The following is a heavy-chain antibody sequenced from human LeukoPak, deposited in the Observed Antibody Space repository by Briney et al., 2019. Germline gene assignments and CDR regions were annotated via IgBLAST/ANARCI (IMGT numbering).Heavy chain of an antibody. CDR2: INHSGST. V-gene: IGHV4-34*01. CDR3: ASGAPGYYDSSGYIDY. Sequence: SETLSLTCAVYGGSFSGYYWSWIRQPPGKGLEWIGEINHSGSTNYNPPLKSRVTLSVDTSKNQFSLQLSSVTAADTAVYYCASGAPGYYDSSGYIDYWGQGTLVTVSS. D-gene: IGHD3-22*01. J-gene: IGHJ4*02. CDR1: GGSFSGYY.